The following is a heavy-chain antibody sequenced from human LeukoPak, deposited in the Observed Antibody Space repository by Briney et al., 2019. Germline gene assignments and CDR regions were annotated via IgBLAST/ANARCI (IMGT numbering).Heavy chain of an antibody. J-gene: IGHJ4*02. Sequence: GSLRLSCAASGFTFPRHAMSWVRQAPGKGLEWVASSGGSGGRTHYADSVKGRFTISRDNSQNTVYLHMNSLRADDTAVYYCAQEHFDTSGYYSRFDNWGQGILVTVSS. CDR1: GFTFPRHA. CDR2: SGGSGGRT. CDR3: AQEHFDTSGYYSRFDN. D-gene: IGHD3-22*01. V-gene: IGHV3-23*01.